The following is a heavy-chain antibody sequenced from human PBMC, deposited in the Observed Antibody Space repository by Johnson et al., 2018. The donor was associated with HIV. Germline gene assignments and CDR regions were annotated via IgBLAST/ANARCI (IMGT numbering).Heavy chain of an antibody. V-gene: IGHV3-30*18. CDR2: ISYDGSNK. J-gene: IGHJ3*02. CDR1: GFTFSSYG. Sequence: VQVVESGGGVVQPGRSLRLSCAASGFTFSSYGMHWVRQAPGKGLEWVAVISYDGSNKYYADSVKGRFTISRDNSKNTLYLQMNSLRAEDTAVYYCAKDSNYGGNSDAFDIWGQGTMVTVSS. D-gene: IGHD4-23*01. CDR3: AKDSNYGGNSDAFDI.